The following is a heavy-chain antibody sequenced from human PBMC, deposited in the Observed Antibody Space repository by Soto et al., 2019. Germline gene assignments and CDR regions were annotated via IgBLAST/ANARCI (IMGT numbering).Heavy chain of an antibody. V-gene: IGHV4-61*08. D-gene: IGHD1-7*01. Sequence: PXETLSLTCTVSGCSVSIGDYSWTWIRQPPGKGLEWIGYILYTGNTNYSPSLKSRVTMSVDRSRNQFSLRLSSVTAADTAVYYCARDWELRRMDVWGQGTTVTVS. CDR1: GCSVSIGDYS. J-gene: IGHJ6*02. CDR2: ILYTGNT. CDR3: ARDWELRRMDV.